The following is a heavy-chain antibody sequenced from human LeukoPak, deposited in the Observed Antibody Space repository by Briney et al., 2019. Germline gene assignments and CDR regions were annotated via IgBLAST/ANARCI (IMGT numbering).Heavy chain of an antibody. CDR1: GCTFSSYW. J-gene: IGHJ4*02. CDR3: ARKEIAESGFDY. V-gene: IGHV3-74*01. Sequence: GGSLRLACAASGCTFSSYWMHWVRQAPGKGLVWVSRINSDGSSSSYADSVKGRFTISRANAKNTVYLQMTSLRAEDTAVYYCARKEIAESGFDYWGQGTLVTVSS. D-gene: IGHD6-19*01. CDR2: INSDGSSS.